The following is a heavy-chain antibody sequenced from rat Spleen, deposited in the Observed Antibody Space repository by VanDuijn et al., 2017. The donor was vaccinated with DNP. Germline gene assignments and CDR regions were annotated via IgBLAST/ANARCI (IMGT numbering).Heavy chain of an antibody. CDR1: GYSITNNY. V-gene: IGHV3-1*01. CDR3: ARGLNYGGYNYYWYFDF. CDR2: INYSGAT. D-gene: IGHD1-11*01. Sequence: EVQLQESGPGLVKPSQSLSLTCSVTGYSITNNYWAWIRKFPGNKMEWMGYINYSGATAYNPSLRSRISITRDTSKNHFFLQLNSVTTEDTATYYCARGLNYGGYNYYWYFDFWGPGTMVTVSS. J-gene: IGHJ1*01.